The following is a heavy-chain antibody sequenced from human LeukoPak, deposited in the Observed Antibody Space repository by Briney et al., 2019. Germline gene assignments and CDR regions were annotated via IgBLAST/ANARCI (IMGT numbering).Heavy chain of an antibody. Sequence: PSETLSLTCTVSGGSISSSSYYWGWIRQPPGKGLEWIGEINHSGSTNYNPSLKSRVTISVDTSKNQFSLKLSSVTAADTAFYYCARGWEWELHAFDIWGQGTMVTVSS. V-gene: IGHV4-39*07. CDR3: ARGWEWELHAFDI. J-gene: IGHJ3*02. CDR2: INHSGST. D-gene: IGHD1-26*01. CDR1: GGSISSSSYY.